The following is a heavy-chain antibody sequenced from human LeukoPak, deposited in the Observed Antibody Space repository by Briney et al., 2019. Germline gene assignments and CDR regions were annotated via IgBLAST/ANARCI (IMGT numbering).Heavy chain of an antibody. CDR2: IYTSGST. J-gene: IGHJ3*02. Sequence: SETLSLTCTVSGGSISSGSYYWSWIRQPAGKGLEWIGRIYTSGSTNYNPSLKSRVTISVDTSKNQFSLKLSSVTAADTAVYYCARDQSSGWFTYDAFDIWGQGTMVTVPS. CDR3: ARDQSSGWFTYDAFDI. V-gene: IGHV4-61*02. D-gene: IGHD6-19*01. CDR1: GGSISSGSYY.